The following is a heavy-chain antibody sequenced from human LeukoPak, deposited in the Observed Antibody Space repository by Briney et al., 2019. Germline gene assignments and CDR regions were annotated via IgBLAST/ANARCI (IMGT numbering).Heavy chain of an antibody. CDR2: VRSRANSYAT. CDR3: TTHYYDSSGYHYGAFDY. D-gene: IGHD3-22*01. Sequence: LTGGSLKLSCAASGFTFSGSAMHWVRQASGKGLEWVGRVRSRANSYATTYAASVKGRFSISRDDSKNTAFLEMNSLKTEDTAVYYCTTHYYDSSGYHYGAFDYWGQGTLVTVSS. V-gene: IGHV3-73*01. CDR1: GFTFSGSA. J-gene: IGHJ4*02.